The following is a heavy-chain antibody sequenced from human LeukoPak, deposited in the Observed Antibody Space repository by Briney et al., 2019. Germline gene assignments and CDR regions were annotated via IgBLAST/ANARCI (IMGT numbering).Heavy chain of an antibody. Sequence: ASVKVSCKASGYTFTSYAMNWVRQAPGQGLEWMGWISAYNGNTNYAQKLQGRVTMTTDTSTSTAYMELRSLRSDDTAVYYCARESAMATDYWGQGTLVTVSS. J-gene: IGHJ4*02. D-gene: IGHD5-18*01. V-gene: IGHV1-18*01. CDR1: GYTFTSYA. CDR2: ISAYNGNT. CDR3: ARESAMATDY.